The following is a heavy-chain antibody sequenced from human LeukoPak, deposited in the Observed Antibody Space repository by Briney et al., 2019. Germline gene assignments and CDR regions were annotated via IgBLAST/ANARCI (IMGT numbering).Heavy chain of an antibody. CDR3: ARDKDSDGYPEIDAFDI. D-gene: IGHD5-24*01. CDR1: GFTFSSYA. Sequence: GSLRLSCAASGFTFSSYAMSWVRQAPGKGLVWVSHINTDGSRTNYADSVKGRFTISRDNAKNTLYLQMNSLRAEDTAVYYCARDKDSDGYPEIDAFDIWGQGTMVTVSS. V-gene: IGHV3-74*01. CDR2: INTDGSRT. J-gene: IGHJ3*02.